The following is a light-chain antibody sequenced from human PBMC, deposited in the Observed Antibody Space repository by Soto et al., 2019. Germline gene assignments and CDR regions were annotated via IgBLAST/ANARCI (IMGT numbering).Light chain of an antibody. V-gene: IGKV3-15*01. CDR1: QSVSSN. J-gene: IGKJ1*01. CDR2: GAS. CDR3: QQYNNWPCT. Sequence: EIVMTQSPATLSLSPGERDTLSCRASQSVSSNLAWYQQNPGRAPRLLIYGASTRATGIPARFSGSGSGTEFTLTISSLQSEDFAVYYCQQYNNWPCTFGQGTKVEIK.